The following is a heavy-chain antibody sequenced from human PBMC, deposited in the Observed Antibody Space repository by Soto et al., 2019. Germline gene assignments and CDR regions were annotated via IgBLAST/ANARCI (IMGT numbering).Heavy chain of an antibody. D-gene: IGHD3-10*01. CDR3: AKDQLWVRGVIHGGFGR. V-gene: IGHV3-23*01. Sequence: EVQLLESGGGLIQPGGSLRLSCAASGLTFSSYAMSWVRQAPGKGLEWVSAISGSGGSTYYADSVKGRFTISRDNSKNTLYLQMNSLRAEDTAVYDCAKDQLWVRGVIHGGFGRWGQGTLVTVSS. CDR1: GLTFSSYA. J-gene: IGHJ5*02. CDR2: ISGSGGST.